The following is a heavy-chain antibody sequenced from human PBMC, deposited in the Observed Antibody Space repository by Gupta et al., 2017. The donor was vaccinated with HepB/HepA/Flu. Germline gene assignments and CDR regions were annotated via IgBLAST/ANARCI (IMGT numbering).Heavy chain of an antibody. V-gene: IGHV4-34*01. CDR3: ARNRYDFWSGYFDD. J-gene: IGHJ4*02. D-gene: IGHD3-3*01. CDR2: INHSGNV. CDR1: GGSFSDYY. Sequence: QVQLQQWGAGLLKPSETLSLTCAVYGGSFSDYYWSWIRQPPGKGLEWIGEINHSGNVNYNPSLKSRIIMSLDSSKNQFFLNLRSVTAADTAVYYCARNRYDFWSGYFDDWGQGTLITVSS.